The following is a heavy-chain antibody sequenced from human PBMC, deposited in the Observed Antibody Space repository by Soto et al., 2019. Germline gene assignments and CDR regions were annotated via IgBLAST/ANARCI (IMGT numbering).Heavy chain of an antibody. CDR3: ARGTVAGFYYYYGMDV. D-gene: IGHD6-19*01. CDR1: GFTFSSYA. Sequence: QVQLVESGGGVVQPGRSLRLSCAASGFTFSSYAMHWVRQAPGKGLEWVAVISYDGSNKYYADSAKGRFTISRDNSKNTLYLQMNSLRAEDTAVYYCARGTVAGFYYYYGMDVCGQGTTVTVSS. CDR2: ISYDGSNK. V-gene: IGHV3-30-3*01. J-gene: IGHJ6*02.